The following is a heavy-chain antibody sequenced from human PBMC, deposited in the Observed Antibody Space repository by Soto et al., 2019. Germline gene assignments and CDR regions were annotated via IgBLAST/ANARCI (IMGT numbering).Heavy chain of an antibody. Sequence: ASVKVSCKASGGTFSSYTISWVRQAPGQGLEWMGRIIPILGIANYAQKFQGRVTITADKSTSTAYMELSSLRSEDTAVYYCARADYDFWSGYPSPPYYYYMDVWGKGTTVTV. CDR1: GGTFSSYT. V-gene: IGHV1-69*02. CDR3: ARADYDFWSGYPSPPYYYYMDV. D-gene: IGHD3-3*01. CDR2: IIPILGIA. J-gene: IGHJ6*03.